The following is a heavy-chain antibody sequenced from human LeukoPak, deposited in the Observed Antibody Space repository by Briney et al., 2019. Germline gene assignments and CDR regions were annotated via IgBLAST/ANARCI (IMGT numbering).Heavy chain of an antibody. J-gene: IGHJ4*02. CDR1: GFTFSSYA. V-gene: IGHV3-64D*06. D-gene: IGHD6-19*01. CDR2: ISSNGGST. CDR3: VKHKIAVAGGDYFDY. Sequence: GGSLRLSCSASGFTFSSYAMHWVRQAPGKGLEYVSAISSNGGSTYYADSVKGRFTISRDNSKNTLYLQMSSLRAEDAAVYYCVKHKIAVAGGDYFDYRGQGTLVTVSS.